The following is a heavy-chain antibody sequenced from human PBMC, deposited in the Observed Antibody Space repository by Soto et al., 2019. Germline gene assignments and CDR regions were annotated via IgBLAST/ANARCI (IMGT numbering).Heavy chain of an antibody. V-gene: IGHV1-18*01. CDR2: ISAYNGNT. D-gene: IGHD3-10*01. CDR3: ARVYMVRGLIPGMDV. CDR1: GYTFTSYG. Sequence: KVSCKASGYTFTSYGISWVRQAPGQGLEWMGWISAYNGNTNYAQKLQGRVTMTTDTSTSTAYMELRSLRSDDTAVYYCARVYMVRGLIPGMDVWGQGTTVTVSS. J-gene: IGHJ6*02.